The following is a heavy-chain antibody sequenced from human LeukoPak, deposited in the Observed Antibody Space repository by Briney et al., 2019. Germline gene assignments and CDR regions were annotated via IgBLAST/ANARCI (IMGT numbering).Heavy chain of an antibody. V-gene: IGHV3-7*01. J-gene: IGHJ5*02. CDR1: GFTFSSYW. CDR3: ARSRRNNWFDP. CDR2: IKQDGSEK. Sequence: GGSLRLSCAAFGFTFSSYWMSWVRQAPGKGLEWVANIKQDGSEKYYVDSVKGRFTISRDNAKNSLYLQMNSLRAEDTAVYYCARSRRNNWFDPWGQGTLVTVSS.